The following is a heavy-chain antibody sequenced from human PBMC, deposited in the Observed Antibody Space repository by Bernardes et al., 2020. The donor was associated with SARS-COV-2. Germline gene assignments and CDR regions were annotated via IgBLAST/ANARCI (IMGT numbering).Heavy chain of an antibody. D-gene: IGHD5-12*01. CDR2: IYHSGST. V-gene: IGHV4-4*02. J-gene: IGHJ4*02. Sequence: SETLSLTCAVSGGSISSSNWWSWVRQPPGKGLEWIGEIYHSGSTNYNPSLKSRVTISVDKSKNQFSLKLSSVTAADTAVYYCGSADSGYDSSIDYWGQGTLVTVSS. CDR3: GSADSGYDSSIDY. CDR1: GGSISSSNW.